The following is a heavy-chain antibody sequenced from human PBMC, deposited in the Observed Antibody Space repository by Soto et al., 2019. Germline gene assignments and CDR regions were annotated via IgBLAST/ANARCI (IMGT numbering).Heavy chain of an antibody. V-gene: IGHV3-9*01. Sequence: PVGSLRLSCAASGFTFDDYAMHWVRQAPGKGLEWVSGISWNSGSIGYADSVKGRFTISRDNAKNSLYLQMNSLRAEDTALYYGAKGADFRPPSAPGGQGPLVP. J-gene: IGHJ5*02. CDR3: AKGADFRPPSAP. CDR1: GFTFDDYA. CDR2: ISWNSGSI. D-gene: IGHD3-3*01.